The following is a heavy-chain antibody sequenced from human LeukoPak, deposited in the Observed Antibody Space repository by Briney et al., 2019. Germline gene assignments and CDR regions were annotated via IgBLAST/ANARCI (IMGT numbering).Heavy chain of an antibody. V-gene: IGHV3-73*01. CDR1: GFTFSASA. CDR2: IRSKANSYAT. D-gene: IGHD6-19*01. J-gene: IGHJ4*02. Sequence: QPGGSLRLSCAASGFTFSASALHWVRQASGKGLEWVGRIRSKANSYATEYAASLKGRFTISRDDSKNTAYLQMNSLRAEDTAVYYCAKDGETVAGRGDYWGQGTLVTVSS. CDR3: AKDGETVAGRGDY.